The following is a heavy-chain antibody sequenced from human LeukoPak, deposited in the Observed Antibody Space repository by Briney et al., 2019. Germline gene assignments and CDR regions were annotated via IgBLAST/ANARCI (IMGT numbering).Heavy chain of an antibody. Sequence: GGSLRLSCAASGFTFSSYAMSWVRQAPGKGLEWVSAISGSGGSTYYADSVKGRFTISRGNSKNTLYLQMNSLRAEDTAVYYCAKDIDLTYYFDYWGQGTLVTVSS. J-gene: IGHJ4*02. V-gene: IGHV3-23*01. CDR3: AKDIDLTYYFDY. CDR1: GFTFSSYA. D-gene: IGHD3-16*01. CDR2: ISGSGGST.